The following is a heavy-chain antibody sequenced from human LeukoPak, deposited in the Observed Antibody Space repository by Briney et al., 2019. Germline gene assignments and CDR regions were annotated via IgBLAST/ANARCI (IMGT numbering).Heavy chain of an antibody. D-gene: IGHD3-22*01. CDR1: GDSISSSY. J-gene: IGHJ3*01. Sequence: PSETLSLTCSVSGDSISSSYWSWIRQPPGKGLGGIGKIYNSAKTHYTPPPQSRVTLSLDTSKSQFSLQLTSVSAADTAVYYCARRFSSRSDGNGYYYGHDAFDVWGQGTLVTVSS. CDR3: ARRFSSRSDGNGYYYGHDAFDV. V-gene: IGHV4-59*08. CDR2: IYNSAKT.